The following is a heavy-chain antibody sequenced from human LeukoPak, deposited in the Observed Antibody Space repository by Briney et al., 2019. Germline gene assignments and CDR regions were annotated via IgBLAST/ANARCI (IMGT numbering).Heavy chain of an antibody. CDR3: ARLERTHCNSPTCYVH. Sequence: PSETLSLTCTVSGDSIISRNYYWGWIRQPPGKGLEWIGSFYYTENPEYNPSLKSRVTISADTSKNQLSLKLSSVTAADTAVYYCARLERTHCNSPTCYVHWGQGTLVTVSS. CDR2: FYYTENP. V-gene: IGHV4-39*01. J-gene: IGHJ4*02. CDR1: GDSIISRNYY. D-gene: IGHD2-2*01.